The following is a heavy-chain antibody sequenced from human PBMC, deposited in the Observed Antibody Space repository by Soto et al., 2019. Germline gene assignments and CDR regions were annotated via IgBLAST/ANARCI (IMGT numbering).Heavy chain of an antibody. J-gene: IGHJ4*02. D-gene: IGHD5-12*01. CDR2: INPNSGGT. V-gene: IGHV1-2*02. Sequence: ASVKVSCKASGYTFTGYYMHLLRQAPGQGLEWMGWINPNSGGTNYAQKFQGRVTMTRDTSISTAYMELSRLRSDDTAVYYCARGTLATTNFDYWGQGTLVTVSS. CDR1: GYTFTGYY. CDR3: ARGTLATTNFDY.